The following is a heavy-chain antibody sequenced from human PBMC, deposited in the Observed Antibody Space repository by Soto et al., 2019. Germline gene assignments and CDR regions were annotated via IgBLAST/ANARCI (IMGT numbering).Heavy chain of an antibody. CDR1: GFTFSSYT. CDR3: AIRILDSSGYHRVY. V-gene: IGHV3-21*06. Sequence: EVQLVESGGGLVKPGGSLRLSCAASGFTFSSYTMNWVRQAPGKGLEWVSSISRSSSYTYYADSVKGRLTISRDNAKNSLYLQMNSLRAEDTAVYYCAIRILDSSGYHRVYWGQGTLVTVSS. J-gene: IGHJ4*02. CDR2: ISRSSSYT. D-gene: IGHD3-22*01.